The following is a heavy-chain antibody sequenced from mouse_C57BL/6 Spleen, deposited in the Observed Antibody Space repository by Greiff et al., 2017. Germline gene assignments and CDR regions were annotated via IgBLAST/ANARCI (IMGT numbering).Heavy chain of an antibody. Sequence: VQLVESGAELVRPGTSVKVSCKASGYAFTNYLIEWVKQRPGQGLEWIGVINPGSGGTNYNEKFKGKATLTADKSSSTAYMQLSSLTSEDSAVYFCARGRTTGRFAYWGQGTLVTVSA. D-gene: IGHD2-13*01. J-gene: IGHJ3*01. CDR1: GYAFTNYL. CDR3: ARGRTTGRFAY. CDR2: INPGSGGT. V-gene: IGHV1-54*01.